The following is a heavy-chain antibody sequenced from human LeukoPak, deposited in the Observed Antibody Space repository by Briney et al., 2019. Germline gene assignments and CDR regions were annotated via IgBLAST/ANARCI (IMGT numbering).Heavy chain of an antibody. D-gene: IGHD6-13*01. V-gene: IGHV3-7*03. CDR3: ATEDSSSWYLFWDY. J-gene: IGHJ4*02. Sequence: PGGSLRLSCAASGFTFSSYWMSWVRQAPGKGLEWVANIKQDGSEKYYVDSVKGRFTISRDNAKTSLYLQMNSLRAEDTAVYYCATEDSSSWYLFWDYWGQGTLVTVSS. CDR1: GFTFSSYW. CDR2: IKQDGSEK.